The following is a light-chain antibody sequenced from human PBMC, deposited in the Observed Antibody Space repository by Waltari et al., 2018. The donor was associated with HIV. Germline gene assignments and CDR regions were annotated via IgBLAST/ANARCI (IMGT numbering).Light chain of an antibody. CDR2: DFN. Sequence: QSALTQPRSVSGSPGQPVTISCTGTSSDVGGYNYVSWYQQHPGKAPKLMIYDFNKRPAAVPERFTGSKSGNTASLTISGLQTEDEADYYCYSYAASDTSVFGTGTTVTVL. CDR1: SSDVGGYNY. V-gene: IGLV2-11*01. J-gene: IGLJ1*01. CDR3: YSYAASDTSV.